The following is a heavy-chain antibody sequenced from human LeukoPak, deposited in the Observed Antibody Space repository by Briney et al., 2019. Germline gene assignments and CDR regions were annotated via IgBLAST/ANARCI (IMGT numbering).Heavy chain of an antibody. V-gene: IGHV4-39*07. J-gene: IGHJ4*02. Sequence: SETLSLTCTVSGGSISSSSYYWGWIRQPPGKGLEWIGSIYYSGSTYYNPSLKSRVTISVDTSKNQFSLKLSSVTAADTAVYYCARDLGYSSSWSHVYWGQGTLVTVSS. CDR2: IYYSGST. CDR3: ARDLGYSSSWSHVY. D-gene: IGHD6-13*01. CDR1: GGSISSSSYY.